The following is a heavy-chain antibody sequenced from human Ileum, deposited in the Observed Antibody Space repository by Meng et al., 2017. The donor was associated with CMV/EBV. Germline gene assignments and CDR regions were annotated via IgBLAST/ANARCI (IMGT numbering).Heavy chain of an antibody. J-gene: IGHJ6*02. CDR3: ARDGPRILRFLEWSSYGMDV. D-gene: IGHD3-3*01. CDR2: IKQDGSEK. Sequence: GGSLRLSCAASGFTFSSYWMSWVRQAPGKGLEWVANIKQDGSEKYYVVSVKGRFTISRDNAKNSLYLQMNSLRAEDTAVYYCARDGPRILRFLEWSSYGMDVWGQGTTVTVSS. CDR1: GFTFSSYW. V-gene: IGHV3-7*01.